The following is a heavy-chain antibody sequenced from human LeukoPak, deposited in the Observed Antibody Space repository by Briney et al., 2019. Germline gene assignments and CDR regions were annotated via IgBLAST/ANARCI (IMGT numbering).Heavy chain of an antibody. D-gene: IGHD2-15*01. V-gene: IGHV3-23*01. J-gene: IGHJ3*02. CDR2: ISGSGSTT. Sequence: PGRSLRLSCAVSGFTFSSYAMNWVRQAPGKGLEWVSAISGSGSTTYYADSVKGRFTISRDNSKNTLFLQMNSLTAEDTAIYSCARPRLEYCSGGSCFDAFDIWGQGTMVTVSS. CDR3: ARPRLEYCSGGSCFDAFDI. CDR1: GFTFSSYA.